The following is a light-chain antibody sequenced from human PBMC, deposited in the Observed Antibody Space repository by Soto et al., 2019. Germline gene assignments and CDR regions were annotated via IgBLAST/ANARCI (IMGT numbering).Light chain of an antibody. Sequence: EIVLTQSPGTLSLSPVERATLSCRASQSVSSSYLAWYQQKPGQAPRLLIYGASSRATGIPDRFSGSGSGTNFTLTISGLQAEDVAIDDGHQYFTFPWTVGQGTKVDIK. CDR1: QSVSSSY. CDR3: HQYFTFPWT. J-gene: IGKJ1*01. CDR2: GAS. V-gene: IGKV3-20*01.